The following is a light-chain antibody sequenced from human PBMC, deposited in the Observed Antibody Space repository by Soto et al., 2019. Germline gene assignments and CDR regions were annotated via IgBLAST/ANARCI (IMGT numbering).Light chain of an antibody. CDR1: QTISTY. CDR3: QNCFSGPPT. Sequence: DIQMTQSPSSLSASIGDRVTITCRASQTISTYLNWYQQRPGKAPKLLIYDASRLQNAVPPRFSGSGSGTDFTLTIRKLQPADFASYHFQNCFSGPPTFGGGTRVE. J-gene: IGKJ4*01. V-gene: IGKV1-39*01. CDR2: DAS.